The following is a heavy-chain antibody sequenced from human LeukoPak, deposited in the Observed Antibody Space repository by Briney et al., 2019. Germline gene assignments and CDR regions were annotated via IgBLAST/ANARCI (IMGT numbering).Heavy chain of an antibody. CDR2: ISYDGSNK. J-gene: IGHJ4*02. CDR1: GFTFSSYA. Sequence: PGGSLRLSCAASGFTFSSYAMHWVRQAPGKGLEWVAVISYDGSNKYYADSVKGRFTISRDNSKNTMDLQMNSLRAGDTAVYYCARGAKSRFDYWGQGTLVTVSS. V-gene: IGHV3-30-3*01. CDR3: ARGAKSRFDY. D-gene: IGHD4/OR15-4a*01.